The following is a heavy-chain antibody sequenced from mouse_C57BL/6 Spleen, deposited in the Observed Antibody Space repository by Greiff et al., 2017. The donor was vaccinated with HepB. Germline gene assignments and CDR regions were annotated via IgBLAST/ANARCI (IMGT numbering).Heavy chain of an antibody. CDR3: ARDSLYYDYDWFAY. J-gene: IGHJ3*01. D-gene: IGHD2-4*01. CDR1: GYSITSGYY. Sequence: ESGPGLVKPSQSLSLTCSVTGYSITSGYYWNWIRQFPGNKLEWMGYISYDGSNNYNPSLKNRISITRDTSKNQFFLKLNSVTTEDTATYYCARDSLYYDYDWFAYWGQGTLVTVSA. V-gene: IGHV3-6*01. CDR2: ISYDGSN.